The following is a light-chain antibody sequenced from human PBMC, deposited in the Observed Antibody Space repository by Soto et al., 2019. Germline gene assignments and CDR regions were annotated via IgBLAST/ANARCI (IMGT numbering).Light chain of an antibody. CDR1: QSVSSY. CDR2: DAS. J-gene: IGKJ1*01. CDR3: QQRTNWPLT. V-gene: IGKV3-11*01. Sequence: EIVLTQSPATLSLSPGERATLSCRASQSVSSYLAWYQQKPGQAPRLLIYDASNRATGIPARFSGSGSGTDFTPTISSLEPGDFAVYYGQQRTNWPLTFGQGTKVEIK.